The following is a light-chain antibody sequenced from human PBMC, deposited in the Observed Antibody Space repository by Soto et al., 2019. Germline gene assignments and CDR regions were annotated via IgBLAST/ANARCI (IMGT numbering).Light chain of an antibody. J-gene: IGLJ1*01. CDR1: SSDVGGYDY. CDR3: SSYAGSNIVV. Sequence: QSALTQPPSASGSPGQSVTISCTGTSSDVGGYDYVSWYQQHPGEAPKLMIYEVSKRPSGVPDRFSGSKSGDTASLSVSGLQAEDEADYYCSSYAGSNIVVFGTGTKLTVL. CDR2: EVS. V-gene: IGLV2-8*01.